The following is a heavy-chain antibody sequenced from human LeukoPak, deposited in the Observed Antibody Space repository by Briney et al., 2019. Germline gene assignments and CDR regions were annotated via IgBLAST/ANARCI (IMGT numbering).Heavy chain of an antibody. V-gene: IGHV3-23*01. Sequence: GGSLRLSCAASGFTFSSYAMSWVRQAPGKGLEWVSAISGSGGSTYYADSVKGRFTISRDNSKNTMYLQMNSLRAEDTAVYYCARGPRPYSSAFHFDYWGQGTLVTVSS. CDR2: ISGSGGST. CDR3: ARGPRPYSSAFHFDY. CDR1: GFTFSSYA. J-gene: IGHJ4*02. D-gene: IGHD6-19*01.